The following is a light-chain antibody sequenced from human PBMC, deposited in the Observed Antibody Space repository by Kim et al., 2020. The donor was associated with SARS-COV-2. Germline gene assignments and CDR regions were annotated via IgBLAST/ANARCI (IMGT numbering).Light chain of an antibody. V-gene: IGKV3-20*01. Sequence: EIVLTQSPDTLSLSPGERATLSCRASQAISNNYLAWYQQKPGQAPRLLIYSVSKRATGIPDRFSGSGSGTDFTLTISGLEPEDFVVYYCQYYDRSLSTFGQGTKLEIK. J-gene: IGKJ2*01. CDR3: QYYDRSLST. CDR1: QAISNNY. CDR2: SVS.